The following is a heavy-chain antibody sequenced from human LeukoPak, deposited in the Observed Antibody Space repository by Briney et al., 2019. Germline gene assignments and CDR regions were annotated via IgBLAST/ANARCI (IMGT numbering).Heavy chain of an antibody. J-gene: IGHJ4*02. D-gene: IGHD1-26*01. CDR1: GASISTNDYY. V-gene: IGHV4-30-4*08. CDR3: ARSGSTAFDY. CDR2: IYYSGST. Sequence: SETLSLTCSVSGASISTNDYYWSWIRQPPGKGLEWIGYIYYSGSTYYNPSLKSRITMSLDTSKNQFSLKLSSVTAADTAVYYCARSGSTAFDYWGQGTLVTVSS.